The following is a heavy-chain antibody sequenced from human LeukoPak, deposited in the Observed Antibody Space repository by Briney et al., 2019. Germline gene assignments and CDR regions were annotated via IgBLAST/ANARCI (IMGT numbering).Heavy chain of an antibody. CDR1: GGSISSFY. J-gene: IGHJ4*02. D-gene: IGHD5-12*01. Sequence: KPSETLSLTCTVSGGSISSFYWNWIRQHPGKGLEWIGYIYYSGYTNYNPSLRSRVTISVDMSKNQFSLRLSSVTAADTAVYYCARGDDYKSTLFDYWGQGTLVTVSS. V-gene: IGHV4-59*01. CDR3: ARGDDYKSTLFDY. CDR2: IYYSGYT.